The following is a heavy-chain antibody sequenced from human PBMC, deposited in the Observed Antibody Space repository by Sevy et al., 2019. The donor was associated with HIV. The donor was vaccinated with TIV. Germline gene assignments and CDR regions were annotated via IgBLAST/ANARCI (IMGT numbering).Heavy chain of an antibody. J-gene: IGHJ1*01. V-gene: IGHV3-30*04. CDR2: ISYDAKVK. D-gene: IGHD3-3*01. CDR3: ARSITKHYATEYFQH. Sequence: GGSLRLSCASSGFTFSSYAMHWVRQGPGKGLEAVAVISYDAKVKFYADSVKGRFTISRDNSKNTLDLQMNSLRDEDTAVYYCARSITKHYATEYFQHWGQGTLVTVSS. CDR1: GFTFSSYA.